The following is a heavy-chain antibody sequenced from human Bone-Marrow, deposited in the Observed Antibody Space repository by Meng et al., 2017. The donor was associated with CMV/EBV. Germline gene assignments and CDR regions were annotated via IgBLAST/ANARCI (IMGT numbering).Heavy chain of an antibody. V-gene: IGHV3-74*01. CDR1: GFTFSSYW. Sequence: GESLKISCAASGFTFSSYWMHWVRQAPGKGLVWVSRINSDGSSTSYADSVKGRFTISRDNAKNTLYLQMNSLRAEDTAGYYCASRGYDSPLDYWGQGPLVTVSS. D-gene: IGHD5-12*01. J-gene: IGHJ4*02. CDR3: ASRGYDSPLDY. CDR2: INSDGSST.